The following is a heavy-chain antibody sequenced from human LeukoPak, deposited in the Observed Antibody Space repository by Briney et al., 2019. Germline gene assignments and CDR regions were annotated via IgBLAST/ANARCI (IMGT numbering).Heavy chain of an antibody. D-gene: IGHD3-9*01. CDR1: GGTFSSYA. Sequence: SVKVSCKASGGTFSSYAISWVRQAPGQGLGWMGGIIPIFGTANYAQKFQGRVTITTDESTGTAYMELSSLRSEDTAVYYCASSPRGYFDWLLYFGYWGQGTLVTVSS. J-gene: IGHJ4*02. CDR2: IIPIFGTA. V-gene: IGHV1-69*05. CDR3: ASSPRGYFDWLLYFGY.